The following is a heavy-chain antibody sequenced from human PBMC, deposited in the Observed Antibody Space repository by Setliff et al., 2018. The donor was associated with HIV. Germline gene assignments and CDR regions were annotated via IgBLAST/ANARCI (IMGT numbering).Heavy chain of an antibody. CDR3: ATIAVTGTGGY. J-gene: IGHJ4*02. Sequence: LSLTCTVSGGSISSYYWSWIRQPPGKGLEWIGYIYYSGSTNYNPSLKSRVTISVDTSKNQFSLKLSSVTAADTAVYYCATIAVTGTGGYWGQGTLVTVTS. CDR1: GGSISSYY. CDR2: IYYSGST. D-gene: IGHD6-19*01. V-gene: IGHV4-59*01.